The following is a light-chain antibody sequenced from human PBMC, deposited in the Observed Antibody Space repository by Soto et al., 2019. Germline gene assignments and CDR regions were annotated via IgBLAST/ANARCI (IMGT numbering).Light chain of an antibody. CDR1: SSDVGTYNL. V-gene: IGLV2-23*02. CDR2: EVS. Sequence: QSALTQPASVSGSPGQSITISCTGTSSDVGTYNLVSWHQQHPGKAPKLMIYEVSKRPSGVSTRFSGSKSGNTASLTISGLQAEDVADSSSCSYARSSSYVFGTGTEVTVL. CDR3: CSYARSSSYV. J-gene: IGLJ1*01.